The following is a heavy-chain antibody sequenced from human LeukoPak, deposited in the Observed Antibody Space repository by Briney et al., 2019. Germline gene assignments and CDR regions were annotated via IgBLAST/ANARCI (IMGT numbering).Heavy chain of an antibody. CDR1: GFTFSSYE. D-gene: IGHD3-10*02. CDR3: AERGIPMLWVV. V-gene: IGHV3-48*03. J-gene: IGHJ6*04. CDR2: ISSSGSTI. Sequence: GGSLRLSCAASGFTFSSYEMNWVRQAPGKGLEWVSYISSSGSTIYYADSVKGQFTISRDNAKNSLYLPMNSLRAEDTAVYYCAERGIPMLWVVWGKGTAVSVSS.